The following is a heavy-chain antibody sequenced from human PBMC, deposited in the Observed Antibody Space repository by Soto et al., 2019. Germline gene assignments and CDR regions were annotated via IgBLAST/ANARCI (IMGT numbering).Heavy chain of an antibody. V-gene: IGHV1-18*01. Sequence: ASVKVSCKASGYTFTSYGISWVRQAPGQGLEWMGWISAYNGNTNYAQKLQGRVTMTTDTSTSTAYMELRSLRSDDTVGYYCASSRGGDCLYDSDIWGQGTIVTV. D-gene: IGHD2-21*01. J-gene: IGHJ3*02. CDR3: ASSRGGDCLYDSDI. CDR1: GYTFTSYG. CDR2: ISAYNGNT.